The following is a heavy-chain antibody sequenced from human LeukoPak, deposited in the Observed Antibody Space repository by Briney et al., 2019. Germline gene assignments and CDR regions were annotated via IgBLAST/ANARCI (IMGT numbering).Heavy chain of an antibody. D-gene: IGHD6-19*01. Sequence: GGSLRLSCAASGFTFSSYAMHWVRQAPGKGLEWVAVISYDGSNKYYAGSVKGRFTISRDNSKNTLYLQMNSLRAEDTAVYYCARDGAVAGYDAFDIWGQGTMVTVSS. CDR2: ISYDGSNK. CDR3: ARDGAVAGYDAFDI. CDR1: GFTFSSYA. V-gene: IGHV3-30-3*01. J-gene: IGHJ3*02.